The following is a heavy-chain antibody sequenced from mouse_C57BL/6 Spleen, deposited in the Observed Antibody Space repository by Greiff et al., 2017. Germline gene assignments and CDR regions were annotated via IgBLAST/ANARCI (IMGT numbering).Heavy chain of an antibody. V-gene: IGHV1-52*01. CDR1: GYTFTSYW. CDR3: AILRGSFVY. Sequence: QVQLQQPGAELVRPGSSVKLSCKASGYTFTSYWMHWVKQRPIQGLEWIGNIDPSDSETHYNQQFKDKATLTVDKSSSTAYMQLSSLTSVCAAFYYDAILRGSFVYGGQGTSLTVPS. D-gene: IGHD1-1*02. CDR2: IDPSDSET. J-gene: IGHJ2*02.